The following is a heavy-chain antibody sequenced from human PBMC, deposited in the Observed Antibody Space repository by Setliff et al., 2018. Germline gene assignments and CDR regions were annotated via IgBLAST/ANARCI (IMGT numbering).Heavy chain of an antibody. V-gene: IGHV4-31*02. J-gene: IGHJ6*04. CDR3: AREVGYYDSSGYPDV. CDR2: IYYSGST. Sequence: SETLSLTCTVSGGSISSSSYYWGWIRQHPGKGLEWIGYIYYSGSTYYNPSLKSRVTISVDTSKNQFSLKLSSVTAADTAVYYCAREVGYYDSSGYPDVWGKGTTVTVSS. CDR1: GGSISSSSYY. D-gene: IGHD3-22*01.